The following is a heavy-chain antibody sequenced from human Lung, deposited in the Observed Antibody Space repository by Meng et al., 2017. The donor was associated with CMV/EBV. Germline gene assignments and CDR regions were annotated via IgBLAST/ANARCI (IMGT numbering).Heavy chain of an antibody. Sequence: ASVKVSCKASGYTFTGYNIHWVRQAPGQGLEWMGWINPNTGDTNYAQKFQGRVTLTGDTSISTAYMELSRLKSDDTAVFFCARLFHTSLGTNYYYGMDVWGQGTTVXVSS. CDR2: INPNTGDT. CDR3: ARLFHTSLGTNYYYGMDV. J-gene: IGHJ6*02. V-gene: IGHV1-2*02. CDR1: GYTFTGYN. D-gene: IGHD3/OR15-3a*01.